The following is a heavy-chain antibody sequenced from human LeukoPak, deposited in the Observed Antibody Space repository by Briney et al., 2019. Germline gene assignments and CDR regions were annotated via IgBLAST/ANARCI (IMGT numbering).Heavy chain of an antibody. CDR2: INHSGST. V-gene: IGHV4-34*01. Sequence: SETLSLTCAVYGGSFSGYYWSWIRQPPGKGLGWIGEINHSGSTNYNPSLKSRVTISVDTSKNQFSLKLSSVTAADTAVYYCARDGYYYGSGSYYPPSYYFDYWGQGTLVTVSS. D-gene: IGHD3-10*01. CDR1: GGSFSGYY. CDR3: ARDGYYYGSGSYYPPSYYFDY. J-gene: IGHJ4*02.